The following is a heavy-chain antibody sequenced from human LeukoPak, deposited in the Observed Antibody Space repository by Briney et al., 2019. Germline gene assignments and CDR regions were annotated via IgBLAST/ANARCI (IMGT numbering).Heavy chain of an antibody. J-gene: IGHJ3*02. CDR3: ARSVAGRGYDAFDI. Sequence: ASVKVSCKASVGTFSSYAISWGRQAPGQGLEWMGRIIPLFGTANYAQKFQGRVTITTDESTSTAYMGLSSLGSEDTAVYYCARSVAGRGYDAFDIWGQGTMVTVSS. CDR1: VGTFSSYA. V-gene: IGHV1-69*05. CDR2: IIPLFGTA. D-gene: IGHD6-19*01.